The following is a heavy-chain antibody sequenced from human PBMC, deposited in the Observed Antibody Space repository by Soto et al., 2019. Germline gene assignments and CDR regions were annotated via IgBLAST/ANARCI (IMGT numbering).Heavy chain of an antibody. CDR1: GGSFSGYY. V-gene: IGHV4-34*01. CDR3: ARGFGYSSSWSPNYYYMDV. J-gene: IGHJ6*03. D-gene: IGHD6-13*01. CDR2: INHSGST. Sequence: SETLSLTCAVYGGSFSGYYWSWIRQPPGKGLEWIGEINHSGSTNYNPSLKSRVTISVDTSKNQFSLKLSSVTAADTAVYYCARGFGYSSSWSPNYYYMDVWGKGTTVTVSS.